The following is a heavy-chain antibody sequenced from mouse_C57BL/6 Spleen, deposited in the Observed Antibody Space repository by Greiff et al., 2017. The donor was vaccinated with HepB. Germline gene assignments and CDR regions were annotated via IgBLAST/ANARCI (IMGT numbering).Heavy chain of an antibody. CDR3: AISDNGNWAMDY. CDR2: IDPEDGGT. D-gene: IGHD2-1*01. J-gene: IGHJ4*01. CDR1: GFNIKDYY. V-gene: IGHV14-2*01. Sequence: EVQLQESGAELVKPGASVKLSCTASGFNIKDYYMHWVKQRTEKGLEWIGRIDPEDGGTKYAPKFQGKATITADTASNTAYLQISSLRSEDTAVYYCAISDNGNWAMDYWGQGTSVTASS.